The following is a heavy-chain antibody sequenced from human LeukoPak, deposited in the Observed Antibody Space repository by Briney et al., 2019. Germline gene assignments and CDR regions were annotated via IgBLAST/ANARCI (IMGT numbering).Heavy chain of an antibody. CDR1: GFTFSRYS. D-gene: IGHD1-26*01. J-gene: IGHJ4*02. CDR2: ISGSGTKT. CDR3: ARGRRIGTNLYYFDF. V-gene: IGHV3-23*01. Sequence: PGGSLRLSCAASGFTFSRYSMNWVRQAPGRGLEWVSGISGSGTKTYSADSVKGRFTISRDNSKNTVYLQMNSLRAEDTAVYFCARGRRIGTNLYYFDFWGQGAPVTVSS.